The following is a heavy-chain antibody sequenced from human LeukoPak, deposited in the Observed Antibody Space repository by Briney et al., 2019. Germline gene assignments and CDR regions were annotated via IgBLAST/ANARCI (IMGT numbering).Heavy chain of an antibody. J-gene: IGHJ3*02. Sequence: ASVKVSCKASGYTFTGYFRHWVRQAPGQGLEWMGWINPNSGGTNYAQKFQGRVTMTRDTSISTAYMELRRLRYDDTAVYYCATAVIVAVFGDAFDIWGQWRLVTVSS. CDR2: INPNSGGT. D-gene: IGHD6-13*01. CDR3: ATAVIVAVFGDAFDI. CDR1: GYTFTGYF. V-gene: IGHV1-2*02.